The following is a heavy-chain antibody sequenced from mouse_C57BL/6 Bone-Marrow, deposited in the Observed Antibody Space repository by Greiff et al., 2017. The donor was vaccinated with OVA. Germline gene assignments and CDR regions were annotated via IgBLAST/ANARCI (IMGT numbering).Heavy chain of an antibody. CDR2: IDPENGDT. CDR1: GFTFTDDY. D-gene: IGHD1-1*01. Sequence: VQLQQSGAELVRPGASVKLSCTASGFTFTDDYMHWVKQRPEQGLEWIGWIDPENGDTEYASKFQGKATLTADTSSNTAYLQLSSLTSEDSAVDYYTTEAVTTVYFDYWGQGTTLTVSS. CDR3: TTEAVTTVYFDY. V-gene: IGHV14-4*01. J-gene: IGHJ2*01.